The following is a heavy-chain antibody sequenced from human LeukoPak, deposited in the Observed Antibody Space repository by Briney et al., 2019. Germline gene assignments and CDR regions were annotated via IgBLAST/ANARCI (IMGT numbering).Heavy chain of an antibody. CDR1: GGSISSSNW. J-gene: IGHJ3*02. D-gene: IGHD3-3*02. V-gene: IGHV4-4*02. CDR3: ARSILLGGAFDI. CDR2: IYHSGST. Sequence: TSETLSLTCAVSGGSISSSNWWSWVRQPPGKGLEWIGEIYHSGSTNYNPSLKSQVTISVDKSKNQFSLKLSSATAADTAVYYCARSILLGGAFDIWGQGTMVTVSS.